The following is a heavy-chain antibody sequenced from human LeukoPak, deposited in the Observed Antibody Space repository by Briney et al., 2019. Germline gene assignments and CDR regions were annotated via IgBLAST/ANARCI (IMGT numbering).Heavy chain of an antibody. CDR1: GYTFTSYD. D-gene: IGHD3-3*01. CDR3: ATAGRGVLRRGPFDP. V-gene: IGHV1-8*01. J-gene: IGHJ5*02. CDR2: MNPNNGNT. Sequence: ASVRVSCKASGYTFTSYDINWVRQAPGQGLEWMGWMNPNNGNTYYSQNFQGRVTMTRNISIGTAYMQLSSLRSEDTAVYYCATAGRGVLRRGPFDPWGQGTLVTVSS.